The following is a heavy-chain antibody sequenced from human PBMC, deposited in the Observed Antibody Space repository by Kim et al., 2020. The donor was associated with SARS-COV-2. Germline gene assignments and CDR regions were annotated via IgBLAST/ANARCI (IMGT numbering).Heavy chain of an antibody. CDR1: GFSFTRYG. V-gene: IGHV1-18*01. CDR3: SREDRYGPSASGVH. D-gene: IGHD3-10*01. Sequence: ASVKVSCKASGFSFTRYGINWVRQAPGQGLEWMGRISAYNGNRDFAQKFQDRVTMTTDTSASTAYMELSSLRSDDTAIYYCSREDRYGPSASGVHWGQG. CDR2: ISAYNGNR. J-gene: IGHJ4*02.